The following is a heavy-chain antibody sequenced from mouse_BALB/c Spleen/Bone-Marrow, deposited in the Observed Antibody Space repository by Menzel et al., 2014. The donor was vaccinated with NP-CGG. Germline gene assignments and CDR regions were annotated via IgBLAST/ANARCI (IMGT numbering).Heavy chain of an antibody. D-gene: IGHD1-1*01. V-gene: IGHV1S56*01. J-gene: IGHJ4*01. CDR2: IYPGNVNT. Sequence: QVQLKQSGPELVKPGASVRISCKASGYTFTSYYIHWVKQGPGQGLEWIGWIYPGNVNTKYNEKFKGKATLTADKSSSTAYMQLSSLTSEDSAVYFCARFYYGSSYAMDYWGQGTSVTVSS. CDR3: ARFYYGSSYAMDY. CDR1: GYTFTSYY.